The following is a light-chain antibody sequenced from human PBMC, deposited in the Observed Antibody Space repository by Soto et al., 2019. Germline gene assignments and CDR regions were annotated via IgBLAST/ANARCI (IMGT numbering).Light chain of an antibody. Sequence: QSALTQPASVSGSPGQSITISCTGTSSDVGGYNYVSWYQQHPGKAPKLMIYDVSNRPSGVSTRFSDSKSGNTAFLTISGLQAEYEADYYCSSYTSSSTRVFGGGTKLTVL. J-gene: IGLJ2*01. CDR2: DVS. V-gene: IGLV2-14*01. CDR1: SSDVGGYNY. CDR3: SSYTSSSTRV.